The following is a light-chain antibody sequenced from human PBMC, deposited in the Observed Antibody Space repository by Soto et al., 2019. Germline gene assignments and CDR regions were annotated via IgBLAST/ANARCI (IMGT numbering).Light chain of an antibody. CDR2: RAS. V-gene: IGKV3-15*01. J-gene: IGKJ1*01. CDR3: LKYHNLWA. Sequence: IVMTQSPATLSVSPGERATLSCRASQNIYNNIAWYQHRPGQAPRLLIYRASTRATGVPARFSGSGFETEYTLTLSSLQSEDFAIYSCLKYHNLWAFGQGTKVEIK. CDR1: QNIYNN.